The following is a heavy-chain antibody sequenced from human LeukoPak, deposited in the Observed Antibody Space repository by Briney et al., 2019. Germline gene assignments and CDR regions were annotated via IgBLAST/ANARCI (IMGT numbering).Heavy chain of an antibody. D-gene: IGHD3-16*02. CDR3: ARAGPLRLGELSLSGFDY. CDR2: INQDESEE. V-gene: IGHV3-7*02. J-gene: IGHJ4*02. CDR1: GFTFSNYW. Sequence: GGSLRLSCATSGFTFSNYWMSWVRQAPGKGLEWVANINQDESEEYYVDSVRGRFTISRDNAKNSLYLQMNSLRAEDTAVYYCARAGPLRLGELSLSGFDYWGQGTLVTVSS.